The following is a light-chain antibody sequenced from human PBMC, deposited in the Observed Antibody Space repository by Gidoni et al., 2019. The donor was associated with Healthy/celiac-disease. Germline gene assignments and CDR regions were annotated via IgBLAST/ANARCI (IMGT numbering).Light chain of an antibody. V-gene: IGKV1-39*01. CDR2: AAS. Sequence: DIQMTQSPSSLSASVGDRVTITCRASQSISSYLNWYQQKPGKAPKLLIYAASSLQSGVPSRCSGSGSGTDFTLTISSLQHEDFATYYCQQSYSRLTFGGGTKVEIK. CDR1: QSISSY. J-gene: IGKJ4*01. CDR3: QQSYSRLT.